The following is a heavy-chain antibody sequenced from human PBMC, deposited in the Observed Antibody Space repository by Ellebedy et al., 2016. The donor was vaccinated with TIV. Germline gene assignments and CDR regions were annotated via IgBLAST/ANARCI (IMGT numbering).Heavy chain of an antibody. J-gene: IGHJ4*02. Sequence: AASVKVSCKASGGTFSSYAISWVRQAPGQGLEWMGRIIPILGIANYAQKFQGRVTITADKSTSTAYMELSSLRSEDTAVYYCARDRFGVVPAAMDHGAVADENDYWGQGTLVTVSS. CDR2: IIPILGIA. CDR1: GGTFSSYA. CDR3: ARDRFGVVPAAMDHGAVADENDY. D-gene: IGHD2-2*01. V-gene: IGHV1-69*04.